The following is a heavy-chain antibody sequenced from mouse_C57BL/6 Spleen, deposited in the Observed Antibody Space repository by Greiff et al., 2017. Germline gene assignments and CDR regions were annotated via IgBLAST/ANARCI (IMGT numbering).Heavy chain of an antibody. CDR1: GFSLTSYG. CDR2: IWGDGST. V-gene: IGHV2-3*01. J-gene: IGHJ4*01. Sequence: QVQLQQSGPGLVAPSQSLSITCTVSGFSLTSYGVSWVRQPPGKGLEWLGVIWGDGSTNYHSALLSRLSISKANSKSQVFLNLNRLQTDDTATYYCAKGGALLDAMDYWGQGTSVTVSS. D-gene: IGHD1-1*01. CDR3: AKGGALLDAMDY.